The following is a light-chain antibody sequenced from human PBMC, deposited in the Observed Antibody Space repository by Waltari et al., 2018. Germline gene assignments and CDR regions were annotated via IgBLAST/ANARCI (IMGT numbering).Light chain of an antibody. CDR3: QHYVRLPAT. CDR2: GAS. J-gene: IGKJ1*01. Sequence: EIVLTQSPGSLSSSPGERVTHSCRASQSVSRALAWYHQKPGQAPRLLIFGASNRATGIPDRFSGSGSETDFSLTISRLEPEDFAVYYCQHYVRLPATFGRGTKVEIK. CDR1: QSVSRA. V-gene: IGKV3-20*01.